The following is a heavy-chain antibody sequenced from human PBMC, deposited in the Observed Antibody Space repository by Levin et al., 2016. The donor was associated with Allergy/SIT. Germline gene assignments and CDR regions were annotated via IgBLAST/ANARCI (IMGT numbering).Heavy chain of an antibody. J-gene: IGHJ4*02. CDR3: ATNSGRAFLDS. Sequence: GSLRLSCSVSGDSISSPFWSWMRQSPEKGLEWIGDISNSGNTNYGPSFRGRVTMSQDTSKKQLFLNLNSVTAADTAIYYCATNSGRAFLDSWGQGTQVTVSS. V-gene: IGHV4-59*11. CDR1: GDSISSPF. D-gene: IGHD3-10*01. CDR2: ISNSGNT.